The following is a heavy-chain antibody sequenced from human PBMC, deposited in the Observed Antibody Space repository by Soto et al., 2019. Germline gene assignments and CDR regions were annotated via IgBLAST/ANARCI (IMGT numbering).Heavy chain of an antibody. J-gene: IGHJ6*02. D-gene: IGHD3-3*01. CDR3: AKASYFWSGYSTYGMDV. CDR2: ISYDGSNK. V-gene: IGHV3-30*18. CDR1: GFTFSSYG. Sequence: GSLRLSCAASGFTFSSYGMHWVRQAPGKGLEWVAVISYDGSNKYYADSVKGRFTISGDNSKNTLYLQMNSLRAEDTAVYYCAKASYFWSGYSTYGMDVWGQGTTVTVSS.